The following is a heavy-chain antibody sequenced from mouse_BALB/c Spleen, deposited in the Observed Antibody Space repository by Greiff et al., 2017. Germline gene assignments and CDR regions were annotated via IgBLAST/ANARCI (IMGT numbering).Heavy chain of an antibody. CDR1: GFTFNTNA. Sequence: GGGLVQPKGSLKLSCAASGFTFNTNAMNWVRQAPGKGLEWVARIRSKSNNYATYYADSVKDRFTISRDDSQSMLYLQMNNLKTEDTAMYYCVRDFYYDYDAWFAYWGQGTLVTVSA. J-gene: IGHJ3*01. V-gene: IGHV10S3*01. CDR3: VRDFYYDYDAWFAY. CDR2: IRSKSNNYAT. D-gene: IGHD2-4*01.